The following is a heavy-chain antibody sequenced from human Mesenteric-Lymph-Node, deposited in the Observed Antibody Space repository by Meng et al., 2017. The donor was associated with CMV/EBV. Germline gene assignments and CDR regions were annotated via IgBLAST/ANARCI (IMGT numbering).Heavy chain of an antibody. D-gene: IGHD2-21*01. J-gene: IGHJ4*02. Sequence: GGSLRLSCAASGFTFDTYAMNWVRQAPGKGLEWVSAISGSGGTTYYADSVKGRFTISRDNSKNTLYLQMNSLRAEDTAVYYCARHCGGDCYSYTFDSWGQGTLVTVSS. CDR1: GFTFDTYA. CDR2: ISGSGGTT. V-gene: IGHV3-23*01. CDR3: ARHCGGDCYSYTFDS.